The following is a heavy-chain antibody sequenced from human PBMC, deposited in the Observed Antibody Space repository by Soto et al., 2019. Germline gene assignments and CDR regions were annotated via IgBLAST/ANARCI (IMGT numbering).Heavy chain of an antibody. Sequence: GDSLKISCTGSGYIFSSHSIGWMRQMPGKCLEWMGIIYPGDSDARYSLAFQGRVTISADKSISTAFLQWSSLKDSDSAIYFCARRSGSTSSGADCYPDYCGQRTLVTASS. J-gene: IGHJ4*02. CDR1: GYIFSSHS. D-gene: IGHD2-21*02. CDR3: ARRSGSTSSGADCYPDY. V-gene: IGHV5-51*01. CDR2: IYPGDSDA.